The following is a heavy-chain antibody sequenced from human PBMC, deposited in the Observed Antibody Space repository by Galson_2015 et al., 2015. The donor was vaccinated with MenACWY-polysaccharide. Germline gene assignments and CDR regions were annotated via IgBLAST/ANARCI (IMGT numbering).Heavy chain of an antibody. CDR2: IKQDGSEK. Sequence: SLRLSCAASGFSISSNWMTWVRQAPGKGLEWVANIKQDGSEKNYVDSVKGRFTISRDNAKNSLFLQMNSLRAEDTAVYYCARGGGLKSSDPWGQTTLVSDSS. D-gene: IGHD2-15*01. J-gene: IGHJ5*02. CDR3: ARGGGLKSSDP. V-gene: IGHV3-7*01. CDR1: GFSISSNW.